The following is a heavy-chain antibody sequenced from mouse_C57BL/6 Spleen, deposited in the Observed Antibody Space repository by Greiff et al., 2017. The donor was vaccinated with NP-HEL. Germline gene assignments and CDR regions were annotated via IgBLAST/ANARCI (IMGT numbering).Heavy chain of an antibody. D-gene: IGHD1-1*01. J-gene: IGHJ1*03. V-gene: IGHV1-64*01. CDR3: ARRYGSWNWYFDV. CDR2: IHPNSGST. CDR1: GYTFTSYW. Sequence: VQLQQPGAELVKPGASVKLSCKASGYTFTSYWMHWVKQRPGQGLEWIGMIHPNSGSTNYNEKFKSKATLTVDKSSSTAYMQLSSLTSEDSAVYYCARRYGSWNWYFDVWGTGTTVTVSS.